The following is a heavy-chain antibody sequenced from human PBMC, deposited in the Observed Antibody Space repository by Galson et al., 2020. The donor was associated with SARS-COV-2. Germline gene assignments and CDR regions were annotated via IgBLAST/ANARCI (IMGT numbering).Heavy chain of an antibody. Sequence: SETLSLTCDVSGYSISSGYYWAWIRQPPGKGLEWIGSIYHSGITYYNAALKRRVTISVDTSKNQFSLRLRSLTAAATAVYYCARVIDYWGQGTLVSVCS. J-gene: IGHJ4*02. V-gene: IGHV4-38-2*01. CDR2: IYHSGIT. CDR1: GYSISSGYY. CDR3: ARVIDY.